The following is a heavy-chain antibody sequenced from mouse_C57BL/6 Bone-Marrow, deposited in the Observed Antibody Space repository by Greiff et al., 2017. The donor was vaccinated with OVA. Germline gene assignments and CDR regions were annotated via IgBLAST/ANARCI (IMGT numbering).Heavy chain of an antibody. Sequence: DVKLVESGGGLVQPGGSLKLSCAASGFTFSDFYMYWIRQTPEKRLEWVAYISNGGGSTYYPDTVKGRFTISRDNAKNTLYLQMSRLKSEDTAMYYCARLVAMDYWGQGTSVTVSS. CDR1: GFTFSDFY. CDR3: ARLVAMDY. J-gene: IGHJ4*01. V-gene: IGHV5-12*01. CDR2: ISNGGGST.